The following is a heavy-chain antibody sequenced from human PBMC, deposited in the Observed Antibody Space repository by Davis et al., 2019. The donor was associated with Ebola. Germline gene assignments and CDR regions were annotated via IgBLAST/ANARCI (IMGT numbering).Heavy chain of an antibody. CDR1: GDSISSGSFY. D-gene: IGHD2-2*01. Sequence: PSETLSLTCTVAGDSISSGSFYWNWLRQPAGKGLEWIGHIYSSGGTNYNPSLKSRVTVSVDTSKNQFSLKVSSVTAADTAVYYCSRHEEPGAIGWYFDLWGRGTLVTVSS. J-gene: IGHJ2*01. V-gene: IGHV4-61*09. CDR3: SRHEEPGAIGWYFDL. CDR2: IYSSGGT.